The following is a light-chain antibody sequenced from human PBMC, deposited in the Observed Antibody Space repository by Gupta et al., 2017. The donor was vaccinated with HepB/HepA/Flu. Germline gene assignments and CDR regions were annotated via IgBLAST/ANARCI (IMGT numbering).Light chain of an antibody. CDR1: ESLLHNNGNTY. J-gene: IGKJ1*01. CDR3: RQATQFPRT. V-gene: IGKV2-24*01. CDR2: KSS. Sequence: DIVMTQTPLSSPVTLGQPASISCRSSESLLHNNGNTYLSWLHQRPGQPPRLLIYKSSNRGSGVPDRFSGSGAGRYFTLKISSVEAEDVGIYYCRQATQFPRTFVQGTKVEIK.